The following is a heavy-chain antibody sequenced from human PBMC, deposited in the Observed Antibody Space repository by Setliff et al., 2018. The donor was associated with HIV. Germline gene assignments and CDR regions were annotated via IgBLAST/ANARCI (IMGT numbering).Heavy chain of an antibody. CDR2: IIPIFGTR. V-gene: IGHV1-69*13. D-gene: IGHD4-17*01. CDR1: GGTFSSYG. CDR3: ARFDHYGDYGRIGDAFDI. J-gene: IGHJ3*02. Sequence: ASVKVSCKASGGTFSSYGISWVRQAPGQGLEWIGGIIPIFGTRSYAQKFQGRVTITADELTSTAYMELSSLRAEDTAVYYCARFDHYGDYGRIGDAFDIWGQGTMVTVSS.